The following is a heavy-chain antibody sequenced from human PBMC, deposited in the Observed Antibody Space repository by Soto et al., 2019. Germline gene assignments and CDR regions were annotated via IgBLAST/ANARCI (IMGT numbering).Heavy chain of an antibody. D-gene: IGHD3-22*01. CDR2: ISYDGSNK. CDR3: ARDRYYDSKFRFVGWVDY. Sequence: QVQLVESGGGVVQPGRSLRLSCAASGFTFSSYAMHWVRQAPGKGLEWVAVISYDGSNKYYADSVKGRFTISRDNSKNTLYLQMNSLRAEDTAVYYCARDRYYDSKFRFVGWVDYWGQGTLVTVSS. CDR1: GFTFSSYA. J-gene: IGHJ4*02. V-gene: IGHV3-30-3*01.